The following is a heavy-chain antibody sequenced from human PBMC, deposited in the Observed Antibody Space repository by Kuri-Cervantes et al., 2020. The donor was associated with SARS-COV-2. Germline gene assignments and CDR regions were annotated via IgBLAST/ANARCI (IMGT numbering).Heavy chain of an antibody. D-gene: IGHD5-18*01. Sequence: SVKVSCKASGGTFSSYAISWVRQAPGQGLEWMGRIIPIFGTANYAQKFQGRVTITADKSTSTAYMELSSLRSEDTAVYYCAREAGYSTYVSQSYYFDYWGQGTLVTVSS. CDR3: AREAGYSTYVSQSYYFDY. CDR2: IIPIFGTA. CDR1: GGTFSSYA. J-gene: IGHJ4*02. V-gene: IGHV1-69*06.